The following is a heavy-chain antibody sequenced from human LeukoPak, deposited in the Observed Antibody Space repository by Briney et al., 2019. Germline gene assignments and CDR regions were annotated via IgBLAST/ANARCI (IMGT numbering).Heavy chain of an antibody. CDR2: ISGSGGST. CDR1: GFTFSSYA. D-gene: IGHD6-13*01. J-gene: IGHJ4*02. CDR3: AKEGSLSSWQEGNPSPFDY. V-gene: IGHV3-23*01. Sequence: GGSLRLSCAASGFTFSSYAMSWVRQVPGKGLEWVSAISGSGGSTYYADSVKGRFTISRDNSKNTLYLQMNSLRAEDTAVYYCAKEGSLSSWQEGNPSPFDYWGQGTLVTVSS.